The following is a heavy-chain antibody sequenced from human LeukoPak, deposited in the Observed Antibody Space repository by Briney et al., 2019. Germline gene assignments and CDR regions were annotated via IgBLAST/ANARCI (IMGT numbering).Heavy chain of an antibody. J-gene: IGHJ5*01. CDR2: ITHEGGNA. CDR3: ARVLTYFDL. Sequence: GGSLRLCCAGSGFTFSAHWMHWVRQGPGKGLVWVARITHEGGNANYADSVKGRFTISRDNANKVLYLEMNSLTADDTGVYYCARVLTYFDLWGQGTLVTVSS. CDR1: GFTFSAHW. V-gene: IGHV3-74*01.